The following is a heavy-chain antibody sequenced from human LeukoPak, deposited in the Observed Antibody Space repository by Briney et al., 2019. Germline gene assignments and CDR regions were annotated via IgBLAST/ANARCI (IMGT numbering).Heavy chain of an antibody. V-gene: IGHV4-61*02. J-gene: IGHJ5*02. D-gene: IGHD3-22*01. CDR2: IYTSGST. Sequence: SQTLSLTCTVSGGSISSGSYYWSWIRQPAGKGLEWIGRIYTSGSTNYNPSLKSRVTISVDTSKNQFSLKLSSVTAADTAVYYCARSYFPRSGARDSSGYSGIDPWGQGTLVTVSS. CDR3: ARSYFPRSGARDSSGYSGIDP. CDR1: GGSISSGSYY.